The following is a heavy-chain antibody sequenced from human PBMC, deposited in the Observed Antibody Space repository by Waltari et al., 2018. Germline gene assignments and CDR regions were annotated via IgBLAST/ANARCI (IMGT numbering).Heavy chain of an antibody. CDR3: ATYIGASVGTAAFDV. CDR1: GGSITTNSHY. V-gene: IGHV4-39*01. J-gene: IGHJ3*01. Sequence: QLQLQESGPGLVKPSETLALTCSVSGGSITTNSHYWGWIRQPPGQGLEWIGTISYNGATYSSPSLRGRLTLSRDTTMNQLSLKLGSVTAADTAVYYCATYIGASVGTAAFDVWGQGTMVTASS. D-gene: IGHD5-12*01. CDR2: ISYNGAT.